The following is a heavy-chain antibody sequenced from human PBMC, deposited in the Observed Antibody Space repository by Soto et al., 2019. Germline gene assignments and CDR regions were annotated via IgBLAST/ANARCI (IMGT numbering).Heavy chain of an antibody. J-gene: IGHJ4*02. CDR1: GYTVTSYG. CDR2: ISAYNGNT. V-gene: IGHV1-18*01. CDR3: ARDHDCGDYGWDY. Sequence: ATVKVSCQASGYTVTSYGISWVRQAPGQGLAGMGWISAYNGNTNYAQKLQGRVTMTTGTSTSTAYMELRSLTSDDTAVYYCARDHDCGDYGWDYRAQRTLGAVSS. D-gene: IGHD4-17*01.